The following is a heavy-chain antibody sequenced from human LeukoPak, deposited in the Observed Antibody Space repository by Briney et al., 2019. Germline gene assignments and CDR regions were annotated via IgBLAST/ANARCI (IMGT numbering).Heavy chain of an antibody. J-gene: IGHJ5*02. CDR1: GYTFTDYF. D-gene: IGHD1-26*01. CDR3: AREGSGSYYLWFDP. CDR2: INPNSGGT. V-gene: IGHV1-2*02. Sequence: GASVKVSCKASGYTFTDYFMHWVRQAPGQGLEWMGWINPNSGGTQYAQKFQGGVTMTRDTSISTAYMEVSRLRSDDTAMYYCAREGSGSYYLWFDPWGQGTLVTVSS.